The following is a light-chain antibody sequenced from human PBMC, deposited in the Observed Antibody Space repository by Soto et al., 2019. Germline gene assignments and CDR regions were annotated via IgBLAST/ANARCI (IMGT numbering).Light chain of an antibody. CDR3: CSYAGSYTWV. CDR2: AVT. V-gene: IGLV2-11*01. CDR1: SSDVGGYEY. J-gene: IGLJ3*02. Sequence: QSVLTQPRSVSGSPGQSVTISCTGTSSDVGGYEYVSWYQQYPGKAPKLMIYAVTRRPSGVPDRFSGSKSGNTASLTISGLQAEDEADYNCCSYAGSYTWVFGGGTKLTVL.